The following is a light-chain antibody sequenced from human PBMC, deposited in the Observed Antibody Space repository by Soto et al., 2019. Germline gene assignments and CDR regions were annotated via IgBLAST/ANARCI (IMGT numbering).Light chain of an antibody. CDR1: QTIIGW. CDR2: KAS. Sequence: DIQMTQSPSTLSASVGDRVTITCRASQTIIGWLAWYQQKPGKAPKLLIYKASSLESGVPSRFSGSGSGTEFTLTISSLQPDDFATYYCQQFKTFPWTFGPGTKVEIK. V-gene: IGKV1-5*03. CDR3: QQFKTFPWT. J-gene: IGKJ1*01.